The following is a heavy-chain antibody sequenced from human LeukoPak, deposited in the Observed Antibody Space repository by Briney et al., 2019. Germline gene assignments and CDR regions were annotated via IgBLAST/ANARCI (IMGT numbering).Heavy chain of an antibody. V-gene: IGHV7-4-1*02. Sequence: ASVKVSCKASGYTFTNFAMNWVRQAPGQGLEWMGWINTDTGNPTYAQGFTGRFVFSLDTSVSTAYLQISSLKAEDTAVYYCARDPNHYYDSSGYYGDYWGQGTLVTVSS. J-gene: IGHJ4*02. CDR2: INTDTGNP. CDR3: ARDPNHYYDSSGYYGDY. D-gene: IGHD3-22*01. CDR1: GYTFTNFA.